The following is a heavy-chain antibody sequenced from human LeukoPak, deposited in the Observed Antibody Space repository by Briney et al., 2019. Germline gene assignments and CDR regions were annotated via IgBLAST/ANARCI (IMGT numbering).Heavy chain of an antibody. Sequence: GGSLRLSCAASGFTFSSYAMSWVRQAPGNGLEWVSAISGSGGSTYYADSVKGRFTISRDNSKNTLYLQMNSLRAEDTAVYYCARGSYYDYGDHFDYWGQGTLVTVSS. CDR1: GFTFSSYA. CDR3: ARGSYYDYGDHFDY. J-gene: IGHJ4*02. CDR2: ISGSGGST. V-gene: IGHV3-23*01. D-gene: IGHD4-17*01.